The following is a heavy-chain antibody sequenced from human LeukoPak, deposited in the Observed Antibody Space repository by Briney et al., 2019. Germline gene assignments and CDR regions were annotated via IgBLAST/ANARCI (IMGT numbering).Heavy chain of an antibody. V-gene: IGHV3-7*01. J-gene: IGHJ4*02. D-gene: IGHD6-13*01. CDR3: ARDATPPGIIFDS. Sequence: GGSLRLSCEASGFTFTSFCMNWVRQAPGKGLVGVAHISQGGSEKYYGDSVKGRFTIPRDNAKNAVFLQMNSLIAEDTPVYFCARDATPPGIIFDSWGQGTLVTVSS. CDR2: ISQGGSEK. CDR1: GFTFTSFC.